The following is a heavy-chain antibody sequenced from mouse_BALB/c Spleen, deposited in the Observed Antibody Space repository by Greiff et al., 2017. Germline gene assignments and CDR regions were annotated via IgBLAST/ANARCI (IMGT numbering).Heavy chain of an antibody. D-gene: IGHD3-2*01. CDR1: GYTFTDYE. V-gene: IGHV1-15*01. Sequence: VKLQQSGAELVRPGASVTLSCKASGYTFTDYEMHWVKQTPVHGLEWIGAIDPETGGTAYNQKFKGKATLTADKSSSTAYMELRSLTSEDSAVYYCTRWDSSGSFAYWGQGTLVTVSA. CDR3: TRWDSSGSFAY. J-gene: IGHJ3*01. CDR2: IDPETGGT.